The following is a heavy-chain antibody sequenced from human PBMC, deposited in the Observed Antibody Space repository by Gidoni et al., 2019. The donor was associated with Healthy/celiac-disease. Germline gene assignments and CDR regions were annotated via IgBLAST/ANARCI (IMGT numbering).Heavy chain of an antibody. Sequence: QVQLVESGGGVVQPGRSLRLSCAASGFTFSSYGMHWVRQAPGKGLEWVAVIWYDGSNKYYADSVKGRFTISRDNSKNTLYLQMNSLRAEDTAVYYCARESGQLEQLPYYFDYWGQGTLVTVSS. CDR1: GFTFSSYG. V-gene: IGHV3-33*01. J-gene: IGHJ4*02. CDR3: ARESGQLEQLPYYFDY. D-gene: IGHD6-13*01. CDR2: IWYDGSNK.